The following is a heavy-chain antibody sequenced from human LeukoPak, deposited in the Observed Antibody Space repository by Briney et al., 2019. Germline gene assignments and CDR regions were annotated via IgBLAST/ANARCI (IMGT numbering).Heavy chain of an antibody. D-gene: IGHD6-6*01. CDR3: ARDPSSSRGLDAFDI. J-gene: IGHJ3*02. CDR1: GFTVSSNY. CDR2: IYSGGST. V-gene: IGHV3-53*01. Sequence: PGGSLRLSCAASGFTVSSNYMSWVRQAPGKGLEWVSVIYSGGSTYYADSVKGRFTISRDNSKNTLYLQMNSLRAEDTAVYYCARDPSSSRGLDAFDIWGQGTMVTVSS.